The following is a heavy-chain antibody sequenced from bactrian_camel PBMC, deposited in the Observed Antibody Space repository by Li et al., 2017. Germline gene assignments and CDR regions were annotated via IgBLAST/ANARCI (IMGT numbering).Heavy chain of an antibody. CDR1: GYTDNFNS. D-gene: IGHD3*01. CDR2: IETSSGRT. J-gene: IGHJ4*01. CDR3: AAHTRRFHIMDHSWTSQDAYDY. V-gene: IGHV3S65*01. Sequence: QLVESGGGLVQAGGALRLSCAADGYTDNFNSMGWFRQAPGKEREGVAFIETSSGRTNYRDFVEGRFTVSQGNAKNTLYLQMNSLKPEDTAMYYCAAHTRRFHIMDHSWTSQDAYDYWGQGTQVTVS.